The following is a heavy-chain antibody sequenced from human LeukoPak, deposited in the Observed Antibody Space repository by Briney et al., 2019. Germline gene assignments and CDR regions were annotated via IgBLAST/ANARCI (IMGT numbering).Heavy chain of an antibody. Sequence: GGSLRLSCAASGFTFSSYWMSWVRQAPGKGLEWVANIKQDGSEKYYVDSVKGRFTISRDNAKNSLYLQMNSLRDEDTAVYYCARDRSYGDYYYYGMDVWGQGTTVTVSS. J-gene: IGHJ6*02. D-gene: IGHD4-17*01. CDR2: IKQDGSEK. CDR3: ARDRSYGDYYYYGMDV. V-gene: IGHV3-7*01. CDR1: GFTFSSYW.